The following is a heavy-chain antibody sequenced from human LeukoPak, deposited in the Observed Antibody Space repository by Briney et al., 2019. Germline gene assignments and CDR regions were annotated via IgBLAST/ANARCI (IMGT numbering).Heavy chain of an antibody. CDR2: ISAYKGNT. J-gene: IGHJ2*01. D-gene: IGHD5-24*01. CDR1: GGTFSSYA. CDR3: ARTLGGNYVEMATGVDL. V-gene: IGHV1-18*01. Sequence: ASVKVSCKSSGGTFSSYAIIWVRQAPGQGLEWMGWISAYKGNTNYAAKFQGRVTMTTDTSTSTGYMELTSLRSDDTAVYYCARTLGGNYVEMATGVDLWGRGTLVIVSS.